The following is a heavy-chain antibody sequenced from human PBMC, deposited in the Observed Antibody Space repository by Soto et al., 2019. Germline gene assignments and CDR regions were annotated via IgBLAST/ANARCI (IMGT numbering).Heavy chain of an antibody. CDR2: MNPSDGST. CDR1: GSSITRDY. Sequence: ASVKVSCKPSGSSITRDYMHCVRQAPGQGLEWMGIMNPSDGSTSYAQKFQGRVTMTRDTSTSTVYMELSSLTSEDTAVYYCARDQARTFTFDYWGQGTQVTVS. V-gene: IGHV1-46*01. CDR3: ARDQARTFTFDY. J-gene: IGHJ4*02. D-gene: IGHD3-16*01.